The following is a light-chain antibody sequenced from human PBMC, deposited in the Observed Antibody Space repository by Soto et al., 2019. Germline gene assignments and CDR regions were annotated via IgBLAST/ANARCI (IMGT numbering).Light chain of an antibody. CDR3: SSYRASSTTHYV. CDR2: DVS. V-gene: IGLV2-14*03. CDR1: SSDVGGYNY. Sequence: QAVVTQPASLSGSPGQSITISCTGTSSDVGGYNYVSWYQQHPGKGPKLMIYDVSNRPSGVSNRFSGSKSGNTASLTISGLQAEDEADYYCSSYRASSTTHYVFGTGTKVTVL. J-gene: IGLJ1*01.